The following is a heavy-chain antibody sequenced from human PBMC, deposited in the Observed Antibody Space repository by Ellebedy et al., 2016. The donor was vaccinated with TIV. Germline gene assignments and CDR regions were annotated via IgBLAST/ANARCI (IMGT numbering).Heavy chain of an antibody. Sequence: MPSETLSLTFAVSGGSISSSNWWSWVRQPPGQGLEWIGEISHSGSTNYNPSLKSRVTISGDKSKNQFSLKLSSVTAADTAVYYCARGYSGYDSYNWFDPWGQGTLVTVSS. V-gene: IGHV4-4*02. CDR3: ARGYSGYDSYNWFDP. CDR1: GGSISSSNW. CDR2: ISHSGST. J-gene: IGHJ5*02. D-gene: IGHD5-12*01.